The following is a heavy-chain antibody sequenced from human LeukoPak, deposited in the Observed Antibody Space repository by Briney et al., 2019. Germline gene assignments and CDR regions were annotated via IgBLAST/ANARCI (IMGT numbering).Heavy chain of an antibody. V-gene: IGHV4-4*07. D-gene: IGHD2-15*01. CDR3: ARDLGYCSGDSCYALGWFDP. J-gene: IGHJ5*02. CDR2: SDSSGTT. CDR1: GFTFSSYA. Sequence: PGGSLRLSCAASGFTFSSYAMSWIRQPAGKALEWIGRSDSSGTTNYNPSLKSRVTISVDTSKNHFSLRLSSATAADTAIYYCARDLGYCSGDSCYALGWFDPWGQGTLVTVSS.